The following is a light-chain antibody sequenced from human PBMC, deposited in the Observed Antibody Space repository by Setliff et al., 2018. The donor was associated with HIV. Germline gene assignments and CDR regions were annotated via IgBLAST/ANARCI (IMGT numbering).Light chain of an antibody. V-gene: IGLV1-40*01. CDR2: DNT. J-gene: IGLJ1*01. CDR1: SSNIGAGHD. CDR3: QSYDSSLSGCV. Sequence: QSVLTQPPSVSGAPGQRVTISCTGSSSNIGAGHDVHWYQQLPGTAPKLPIYDNTNRPSGVPDRFSGSKSGTSASLAITGLQADDEADYYCQSYDSSLSGCVFGSGTKVTVL.